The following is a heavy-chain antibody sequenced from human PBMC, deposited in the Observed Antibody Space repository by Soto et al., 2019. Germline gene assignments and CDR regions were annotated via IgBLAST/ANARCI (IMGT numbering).Heavy chain of an antibody. CDR2: FHYSGST. CDR1: SDSISVYY. CDR3: ARLNAGMGVGSFAY. D-gene: IGHD3-10*01. J-gene: IGHJ4*02. Sequence: QVQLQESGPGLVKPSETLSLTCTVSSDSISVYYWSWIRQPPGKGLEWIGFFHYSGSTSYNPSLKSRATISVDASQDQFALRLGSVTAADTAVYYCARLNAGMGVGSFAYWGQGILVTVSS. V-gene: IGHV4-59*01.